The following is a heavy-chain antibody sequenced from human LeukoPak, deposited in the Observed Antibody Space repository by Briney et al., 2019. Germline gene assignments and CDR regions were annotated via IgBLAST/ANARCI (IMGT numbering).Heavy chain of an antibody. CDR2: INPNGSST. Sequence: ASVKVSCKASGYSFTSHYMHWVRQAPGQGLEWLGLINPNGSSTLYAQKFHDRVTLTRDMSTTTDYMELSSLRSEDTAVYYCARDNSVGDIAWWFDPWGQGTLVTVSS. J-gene: IGHJ5*02. D-gene: IGHD3-16*02. CDR1: GYSFTSHY. V-gene: IGHV1-46*01. CDR3: ARDNSVGDIAWWFDP.